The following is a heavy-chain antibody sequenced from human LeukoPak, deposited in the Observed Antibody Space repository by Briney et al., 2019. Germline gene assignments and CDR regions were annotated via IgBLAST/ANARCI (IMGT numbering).Heavy chain of an antibody. CDR1: ERMVRNSY. D-gene: IGHD3-10*01. CDR2: IYSGGST. V-gene: IGHV3-53*01. J-gene: IGHJ6*03. Sequence: GGSLRLSCEGPERMVRNSYMSWVRQSPGRGLEWASVIYSGGSTDYADSVKDRFTTSRDTSKSTLYLQMNDVRAEDTGIYYCVRDLRDRRGYSNYYMDVWGKGTTVTVSS. CDR3: VRDLRDRRGYSNYYMDV.